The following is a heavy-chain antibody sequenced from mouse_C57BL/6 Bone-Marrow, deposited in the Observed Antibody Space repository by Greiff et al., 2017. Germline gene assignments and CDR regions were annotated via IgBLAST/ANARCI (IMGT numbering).Heavy chain of an antibody. V-gene: IGHV1-54*01. CDR1: GYAFTNYL. CDR2: INPGSGGT. CDR3: ARSNYYGSSYYYFDY. J-gene: IGHJ2*01. Sequence: VQRVESGAELVRPGTSVKVSCKASGYAFTNYLIEWVKQRPGQGLEWIGVINPGSGGTNYNEKFKGKATLTADKSSSTAYMQLSSLTSEDSAVYFCARSNYYGSSYYYFDYWGQGTTLTVSS. D-gene: IGHD1-1*01.